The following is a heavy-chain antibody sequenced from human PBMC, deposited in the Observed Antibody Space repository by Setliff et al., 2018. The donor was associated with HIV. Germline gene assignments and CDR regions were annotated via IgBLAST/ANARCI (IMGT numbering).Heavy chain of an antibody. D-gene: IGHD3-10*01. V-gene: IGHV4-34*01. J-gene: IGHJ4*02. CDR1: GGSFSGYY. CDR3: ARGLDYYGSGSYLPLGY. Sequence: PSETLSLTCAVYGGSFSGYYWSWIRQPPGKGLEWIGEINHSGSTNYNPSLKSRVTISVDTSKNQFSLKLSSVTAADTAVYYCARGLDYYGSGSYLPLGYWGQGTLVTVS. CDR2: INHSGST.